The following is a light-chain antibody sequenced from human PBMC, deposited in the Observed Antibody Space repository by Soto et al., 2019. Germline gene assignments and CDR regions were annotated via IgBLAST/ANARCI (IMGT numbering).Light chain of an antibody. CDR2: WAS. CDR3: QQYYSTPWT. Sequence: DIVMTQSPDSLAVSLGERATINCKSSQSVLYSSNNKNHLAWYQQKSGQPPKLLIYWASTRESGVPDRFRGSRSGTDFTLTISSLQAEDVAVYYCQQYYSTPWTFGQGTKAEIK. J-gene: IGKJ1*01. CDR1: QSVLYSSNNKNH. V-gene: IGKV4-1*01.